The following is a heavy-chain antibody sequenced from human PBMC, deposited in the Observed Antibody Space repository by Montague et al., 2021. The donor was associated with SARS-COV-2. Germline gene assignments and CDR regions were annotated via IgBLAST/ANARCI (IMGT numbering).Heavy chain of an antibody. CDR2: IYYSGST. Sequence: TLSLTCTVSGGSISSGGYYWSWIRQHPGKGLEWIGYIYYSGSTYYNPSLKSRVTIPVDTSKNQFSLKLSSVTAADTAVYYCARAPAVYVVVVPAARGHFDYWGQGTLVTVSS. V-gene: IGHV4-31*03. J-gene: IGHJ4*02. CDR3: ARAPAVYVVVVPAARGHFDY. D-gene: IGHD2-2*01. CDR1: GGSISSGGYY.